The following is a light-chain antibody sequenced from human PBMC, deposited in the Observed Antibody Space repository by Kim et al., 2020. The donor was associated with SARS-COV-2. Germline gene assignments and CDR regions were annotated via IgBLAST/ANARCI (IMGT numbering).Light chain of an antibody. CDR1: QSVTNNY. V-gene: IGKV3-20*01. J-gene: IGKJ1*01. CDR2: GAS. CDR3: QQYVNSPSWT. Sequence: PGERATLSCRASQSVTNNYLAWYQQKPGQAPRLLIYGASSRATGIPDRFSGSGSGTDFTLTINRLEPEDFAVYYCQQYVNSPSWTFGQGTKV.